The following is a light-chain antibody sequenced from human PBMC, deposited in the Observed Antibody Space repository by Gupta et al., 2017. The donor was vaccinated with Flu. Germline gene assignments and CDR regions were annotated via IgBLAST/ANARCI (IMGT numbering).Light chain of an antibody. CDR2: DTT. Sequence: QAVVTQEPSLTVSPGGTVTLTCGSSTGAVTDGHLPYWLQQKPGQPPMTLIFDTTKNHSWIPARFAGSLRGDKPALTLAGAQPKDWAEYFCWLYDNGSRVFGGGTKLTVL. J-gene: IGLJ3*02. CDR3: WLYDNGSRV. V-gene: IGLV7-46*01. CDR1: TGAVTDGHL.